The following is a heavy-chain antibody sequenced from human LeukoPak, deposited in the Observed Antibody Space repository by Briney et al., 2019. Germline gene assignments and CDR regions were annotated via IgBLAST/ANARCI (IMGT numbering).Heavy chain of an antibody. CDR2: IYYSGST. J-gene: IGHJ4*02. CDR3: ARGNGYNYY. Sequence: SWDTLSLTCTVPGASISGYYWSWIRQPPGKGLEWIGYIYYSGSTNYNPSLKSRFTISVDTSKNQFSLKLSSVTAADTAVYYCARGNGYNYYWGQGTLVTVSS. CDR1: GASISGYY. D-gene: IGHD5-24*01. V-gene: IGHV4-59*07.